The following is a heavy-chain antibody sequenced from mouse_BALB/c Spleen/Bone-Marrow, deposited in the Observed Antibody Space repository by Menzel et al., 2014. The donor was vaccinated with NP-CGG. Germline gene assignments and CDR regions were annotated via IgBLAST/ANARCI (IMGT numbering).Heavy chain of an antibody. CDR1: GYTFTDYY. J-gene: IGHJ3*01. CDR2: INPNNGDT. CDR3: ARDYGSSYVAY. D-gene: IGHD1-1*01. Sequence: VQLQQSGPELVKPGASVKMSCKASGYTFTDYYMKWVKQSHGKGLEWIGDINPNNGDTFYNQKFKGKATLTVDKSSSTAYMQLNSLTSEDSAVYYCARDYGSSYVAYWSQGTLVTVSA. V-gene: IGHV1-26*01.